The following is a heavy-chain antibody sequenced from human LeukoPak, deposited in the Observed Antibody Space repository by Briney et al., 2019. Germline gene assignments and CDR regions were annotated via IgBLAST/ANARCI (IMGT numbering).Heavy chain of an antibody. D-gene: IGHD6-19*01. V-gene: IGHV3-23*01. CDR3: AKTPRPSGWFLGPRLTRGFGFDY. Sequence: PGGALRLSCAASGFTFSRYAMSWVRQAAGKGLDGVSAISGSGGSTYLADSVKGRFTISRDNSNNTLYLQMNSLRAEDTAVYYCAKTPRPSGWFLGPRLTRGFGFDYWGQGTLVTVSS. CDR1: GFTFSRYA. CDR2: ISGSGGST. J-gene: IGHJ4*02.